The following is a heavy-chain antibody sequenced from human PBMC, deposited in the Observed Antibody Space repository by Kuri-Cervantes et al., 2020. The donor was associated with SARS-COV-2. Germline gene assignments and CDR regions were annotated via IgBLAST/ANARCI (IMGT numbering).Heavy chain of an antibody. CDR2: INPSGGST. Sequence: ASVKVSCKASGYTFTSYYMHWVRQAPGQGLEWMGIINPSGGSTSYAQKFQGRVTMTRDTSTSTAYMELRSLRSDDTAVYYCAREQTSGESYAFDIWGQGTMVTVSS. V-gene: IGHV1-46*01. CDR1: GYTFTSYY. D-gene: IGHD7-27*01. J-gene: IGHJ3*02. CDR3: AREQTSGESYAFDI.